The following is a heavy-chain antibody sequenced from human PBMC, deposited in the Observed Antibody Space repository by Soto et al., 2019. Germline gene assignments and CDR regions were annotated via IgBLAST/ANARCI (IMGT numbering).Heavy chain of an antibody. CDR3: ARSDIVVVPAAIDRAFDI. V-gene: IGHV1-18*01. CDR1: GYTFTSYG. CDR2: ISAYNGNT. J-gene: IGHJ3*02. D-gene: IGHD2-2*01. Sequence: VKVSCKASGYTFTSYGISWVRQAPGQGLEWMGWISAYNGNTNYAQKLQGRVTMTTDTSTSTAYMELRSLRSDDTAVYYCARSDIVVVPAAIDRAFDIWGQGTMVTVSS.